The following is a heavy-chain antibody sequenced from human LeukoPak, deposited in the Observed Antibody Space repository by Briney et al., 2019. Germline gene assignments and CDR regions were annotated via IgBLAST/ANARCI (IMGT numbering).Heavy chain of an antibody. CDR2: IAYHGNTE. V-gene: IGHV3-30*18. CDR1: GFTFSIHW. CDR3: AKDWGSGGWYNYFDP. Sequence: GGSLRLSCVASGFTFSIHWMTWVRQAPGKGPEWVAMIAYHGNTEYYGDSVKGRFTISRDNSKNTLYLQMDSLRAEDTAVYHCAKDWGSGGWYNYFDPWGQGTLVTVSS. D-gene: IGHD6-19*01. J-gene: IGHJ5*02.